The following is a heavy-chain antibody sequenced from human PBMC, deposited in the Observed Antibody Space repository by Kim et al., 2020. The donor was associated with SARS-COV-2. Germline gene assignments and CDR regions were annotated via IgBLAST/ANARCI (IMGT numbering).Heavy chain of an antibody. CDR3: ARGACSGGSCYSHYYYGMDD. D-gene: IGHD2-15*01. J-gene: IGHJ6*02. CDR1: GFTFSSYD. V-gene: IGHV3-13*05. CDR2: IGTAGDP. Sequence: GGSLRLSCAASGFTFSSYDMHWVRQATAKGLEWVSAIGTAGDPYYPGSVKGRFTISRENAKNSLYLQMNSLRAGDTAVYYCARGACSGGSCYSHYYYGMDDWGQGTTVTVSS.